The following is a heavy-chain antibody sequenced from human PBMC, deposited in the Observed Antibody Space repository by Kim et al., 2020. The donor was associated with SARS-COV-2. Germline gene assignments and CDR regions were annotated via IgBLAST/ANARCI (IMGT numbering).Heavy chain of an antibody. J-gene: IGHJ4*02. Sequence: ASVKVSCKASGYTFTSYGISWVRQAPGQGLEWMGWISAYNGNTNYAQKLQGRVTMTTDTSTSTAYMELRSLRSDDTAVYYCARTMRSYGSPGVDYWGQGTLVTVSS. CDR2: ISAYNGNT. CDR1: GYTFTSYG. CDR3: ARTMRSYGSPGVDY. V-gene: IGHV1-18*04. D-gene: IGHD5-18*01.